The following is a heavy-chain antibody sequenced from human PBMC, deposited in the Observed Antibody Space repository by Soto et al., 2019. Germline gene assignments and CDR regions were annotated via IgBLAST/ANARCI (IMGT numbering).Heavy chain of an antibody. V-gene: IGHV1-69*13. D-gene: IGHD6-13*01. CDR3: AREVAADGTFREDVFDI. J-gene: IGHJ3*02. Sequence: GASVKVSCKASGGTFSNYAFNWVRQAPGQGLEWMGRIIPIFGTTNYAQNFQGRVTITADESTITAYMELSSLKYDDTAVYYCAREVAADGTFREDVFDIWGQGTMVTVSS. CDR1: GGTFSNYA. CDR2: IIPIFGTT.